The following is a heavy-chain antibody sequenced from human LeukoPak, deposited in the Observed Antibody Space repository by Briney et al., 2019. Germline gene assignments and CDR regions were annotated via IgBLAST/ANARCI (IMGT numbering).Heavy chain of an antibody. V-gene: IGHV3-21*06. Sequence: GGSLRLSCTASGLTFSTSGFNWVRQAPGKGLEWVASIAPTGSDRYHADSIKGRFTISRDNANNFLYLQMNSLRAEDTAVYYCATETNGRHYDYWGQGTLLTVSS. CDR1: GLTFSTSG. D-gene: IGHD1-14*01. CDR2: IAPTGSDR. CDR3: ATETNGRHYDY. J-gene: IGHJ4*02.